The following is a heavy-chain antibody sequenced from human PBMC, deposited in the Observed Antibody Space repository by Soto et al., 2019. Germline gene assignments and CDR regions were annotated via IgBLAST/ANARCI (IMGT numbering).Heavy chain of an antibody. Sequence: GGSLRLSCAASGFTFSSYAMSWVRQAPGKGLEWVSAISGSGGSTYYADSVKGRFTISRDNSKNTLYLQMNSLRAEDTAVYYCAKIVVVVVATKKVRDQDAIDSWGQGIMVTVSS. CDR1: GFTFSSYA. CDR2: ISGSGGST. D-gene: IGHD2-15*01. CDR3: AKIVVVVVATKKVRDQDAIDS. V-gene: IGHV3-23*01. J-gene: IGHJ3*02.